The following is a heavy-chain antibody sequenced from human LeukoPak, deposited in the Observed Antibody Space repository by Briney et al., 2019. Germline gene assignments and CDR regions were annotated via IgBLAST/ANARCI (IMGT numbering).Heavy chain of an antibody. CDR1: GYTFTSYG. J-gene: IGHJ5*02. V-gene: IGHV1-18*01. CDR2: ISAYNGNT. CDR3: ARDNSVEDTAWWFDP. D-gene: IGHD4-23*01. Sequence: ASVKVSCKASGYTFTSYGISWVRQAPGQGLEWMGWISAYNGNTNYAQKLQGRVTMTTDTSTSTAYMELRSLRSDDTAVYYCARDNSVEDTAWWFDPWGQGTLVTVSS.